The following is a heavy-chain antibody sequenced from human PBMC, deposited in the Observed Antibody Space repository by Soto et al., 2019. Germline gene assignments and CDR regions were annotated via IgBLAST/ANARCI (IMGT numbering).Heavy chain of an antibody. D-gene: IGHD6-13*01. CDR2: MNPNSGNT. Sequence: QVQLVQSGAEVKKPGASVKVSCKASGYTFTSYDINWVRQATGQGLEWMGWMNPNSGNTGYAQKFQGRVTMTRNTSISTAYMDLSSLRSEDTAVYYCARERSAAGTGWFYPWGQGTLVTVSS. J-gene: IGHJ5*02. CDR3: ARERSAAGTGWFYP. V-gene: IGHV1-8*01. CDR1: GYTFTSYD.